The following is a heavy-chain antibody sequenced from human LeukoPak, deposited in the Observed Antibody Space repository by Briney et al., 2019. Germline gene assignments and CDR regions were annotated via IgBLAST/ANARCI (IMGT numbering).Heavy chain of an antibody. D-gene: IGHD3-10*01. J-gene: IGHJ4*02. CDR3: AKGLRWFGNFYFNFFDH. CDR1: GFSFTTYG. CDR2: ISYDGGKR. Sequence: GGSLRLSCSTSGFSFTTYGMHWVRQAPGKGLEWVAFISYDGGKRYFADSVKGRFSISRDNSASALFLDMDSLRTEDTAVYFGAKGLRWFGNFYFNFFDHWGQGTLVTVSS. V-gene: IGHV3-30*18.